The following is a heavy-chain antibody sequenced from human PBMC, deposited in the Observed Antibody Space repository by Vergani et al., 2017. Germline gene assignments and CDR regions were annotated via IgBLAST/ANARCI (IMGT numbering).Heavy chain of an antibody. CDR2: ISGSGGST. Sequence: EVQLLESGGGLVQPGGSLRLSCAASGFTFSSYAMSRVRQAPGKGLEWVSAISGSGGSTYYADSVKGRFTISRDNSKNTLYLQMNSLRAEDTAVYYCAKDEITTWSRIDAKYYFDYWGQGTLVTVSS. V-gene: IGHV3-23*01. J-gene: IGHJ4*02. CDR1: GFTFSSYA. CDR3: AKDEITTWSRIDAKYYFDY. D-gene: IGHD4-11*01.